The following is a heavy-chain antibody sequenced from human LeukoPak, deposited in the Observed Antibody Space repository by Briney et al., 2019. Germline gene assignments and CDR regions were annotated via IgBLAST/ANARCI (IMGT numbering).Heavy chain of an antibody. CDR3: ARARLAACPDY. Sequence: SETLSLTCTVSGGSISSGSYYWSWIRQPAGKGLEWIGRIYTSGSTNYNPSLKSRVTISVDTSKNQFSLKLSSVTAADTAVYYCARARLAACPDYWGQGTLVTVSS. CDR1: GGSISSGSYY. CDR2: IYTSGST. D-gene: IGHD6-6*01. V-gene: IGHV4-61*02. J-gene: IGHJ4*02.